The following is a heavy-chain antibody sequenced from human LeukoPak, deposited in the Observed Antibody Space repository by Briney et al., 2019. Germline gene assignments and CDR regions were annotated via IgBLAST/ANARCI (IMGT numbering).Heavy chain of an antibody. CDR3: ARDQWLDY. CDR2: ISWNSGSI. V-gene: IGHV3-9*01. D-gene: IGHD6-19*01. J-gene: IGHJ4*02. Sequence: PGRSLRLSCAASGFTFDDYAMHWVRQAPGKGLEWVSGISWNSGSIGYADSVKGRFTISRDNAKNSLYLQMNSLRAEDTAVYYCARDQWLDYWGQGTLVTVSS. CDR1: GFTFDDYA.